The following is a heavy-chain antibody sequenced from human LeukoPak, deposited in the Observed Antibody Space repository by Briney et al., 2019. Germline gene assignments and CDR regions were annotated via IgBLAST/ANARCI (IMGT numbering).Heavy chain of an antibody. CDR2: IYYSGST. CDR1: GGSISSYY. CDR3: AREGRLEYSSSSGPDAFDI. D-gene: IGHD6-6*01. J-gene: IGHJ3*02. Sequence: SETLSLTCTVSGGSISSYYWSWIRQPPGKGLEWVGYIYYSGSTNYNPSLKSRVTISVDTSKNQFSLKLSSVTAADTAVYYCAREGRLEYSSSSGPDAFDIWGQGTMVTVSS. V-gene: IGHV4-59*01.